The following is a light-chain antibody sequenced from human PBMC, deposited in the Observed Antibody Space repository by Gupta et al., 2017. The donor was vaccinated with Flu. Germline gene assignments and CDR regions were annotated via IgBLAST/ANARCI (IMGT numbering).Light chain of an antibody. CDR3: QSYDSSLSDWV. CDR2: DNN. CDR1: SSDIGAGYD. V-gene: IGLV1-40*01. J-gene: IGLJ2*01. Sequence: QSVLTQPPSVSGAPGQRVTIPCTGSSSDIGAGYDVHWYQQLPGTAPKLLIYDNNNRPSGVPDRFSGSKSGTSASLAISGLQAEDEAYYYCQSYDSSLSDWVFGGGTKVTVL.